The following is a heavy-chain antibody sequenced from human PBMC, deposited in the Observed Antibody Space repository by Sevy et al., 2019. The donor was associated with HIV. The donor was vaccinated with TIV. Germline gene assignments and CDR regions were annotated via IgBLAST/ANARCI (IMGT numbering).Heavy chain of an antibody. J-gene: IGHJ4*02. V-gene: IGHV4-31*03. CDR2: IYYSGST. CDR3: ARAAIAAAGSNFDY. Sequence: SETLSLTCTVSGGSISSGGYYWSWIRQHPGKGLEWIGYIYYSGSTYYNPSLKSRVTISVDTSKNQFSLKLSSVTAADTAVYYCARAAIAAAGSNFDYWGQRTLVTVSS. D-gene: IGHD6-13*01. CDR1: GGSISSGGYY.